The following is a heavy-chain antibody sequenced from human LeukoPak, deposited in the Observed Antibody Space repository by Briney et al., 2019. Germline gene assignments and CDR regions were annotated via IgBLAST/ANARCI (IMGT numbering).Heavy chain of an antibody. Sequence: GGSLRLSCAASGFTFSSYSMNWVRQAPGKGLEWVSSISSSSSYIYYADSVKGRFTISRDNTKNSLYLQMNSLRAEDTAVYYCARDVNYYGSGSWDYWGQGTLVTVSS. V-gene: IGHV3-21*01. J-gene: IGHJ4*02. CDR2: ISSSSSYI. CDR3: ARDVNYYGSGSWDY. D-gene: IGHD3-10*01. CDR1: GFTFSSYS.